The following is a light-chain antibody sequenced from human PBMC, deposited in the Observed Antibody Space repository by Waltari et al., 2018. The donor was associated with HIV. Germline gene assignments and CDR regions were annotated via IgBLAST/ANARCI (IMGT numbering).Light chain of an antibody. CDR2: GNS. J-gene: IGLJ3*02. Sequence: QSVLTQLPSVSGAPGQRVTISCTGSSSNIGAGYDVHWYQQIPGTAPKLLIYGNSHRPSGVPDRFSGSKSGTSASLAITGLQAEDEADYYCQSYDSSLSVWVFGGGTKLTVL. V-gene: IGLV1-40*01. CDR3: QSYDSSLSVWV. CDR1: SSNIGAGYD.